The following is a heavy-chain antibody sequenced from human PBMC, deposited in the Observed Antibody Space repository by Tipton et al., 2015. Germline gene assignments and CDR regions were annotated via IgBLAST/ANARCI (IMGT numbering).Heavy chain of an antibody. Sequence: TLSLTCAVSAYSISSDYYWGWIRQPPGKGLECIGSIFHSGSTFYTPSLESLVTISVYTSINQFSLKLSAVTAADTAVYYCARGQLWFTVAHNWGEGSLVSVSS. V-gene: IGHV4-38-2*01. CDR2: IFHSGST. CDR1: AYSISSDYY. D-gene: IGHD5-18*01. CDR3: ARGQLWFTVAHN. J-gene: IGHJ1*01.